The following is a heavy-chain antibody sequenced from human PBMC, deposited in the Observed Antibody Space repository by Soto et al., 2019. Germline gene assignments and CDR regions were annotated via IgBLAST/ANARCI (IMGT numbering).Heavy chain of an antibody. Sequence: QVRLQESGPGLVKPSQTVSLTCTVSGGSISSGGYYWSWIRQHPGKGLEWIGYIYYSGSTYYNPSLKSRVTISVDTSKNQFSRKLSSVTAADTAVYYCARWPSSQLLLRLIVEPNISYMDVCGKGTTVTVSS. J-gene: IGHJ6*03. CDR1: GGSISSGGYY. CDR3: ARWPSSQLLLRLIVEPNISYMDV. D-gene: IGHD2-2*01. V-gene: IGHV4-31*03. CDR2: IYYSGST.